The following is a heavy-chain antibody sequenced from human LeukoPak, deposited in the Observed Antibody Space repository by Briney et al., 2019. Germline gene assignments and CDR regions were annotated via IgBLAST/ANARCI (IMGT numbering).Heavy chain of an antibody. J-gene: IGHJ6*02. V-gene: IGHV4-30-4*01. CDR3: ARVGYFYYYYGMDV. D-gene: IGHD3-10*01. CDR2: IYYSGST. CDR1: GGSISSGDYY. Sequence: SETLSLTCTVSGGSISSGDYYWSWIRQPPGKGLEWIGYIYYSGSTYYNPSLKSRVTISVDTSKNQFSLKLSSVTAADTAVYYCARVGYFYYYYGMDVWGQGTTVTFS.